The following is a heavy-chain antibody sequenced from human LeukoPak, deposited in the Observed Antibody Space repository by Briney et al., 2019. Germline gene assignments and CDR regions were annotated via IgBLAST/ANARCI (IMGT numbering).Heavy chain of an antibody. J-gene: IGHJ4*02. CDR1: GYTFTSYG. V-gene: IGHV1-18*01. Sequence: ASVKVSCKASGYTFTSYGISWVRRAPGQGLEWMGWISAYNGNTNHAQKLQGRVTMTTDTSTSTAYLELRSLRSDDTAVYYCASGCSSTSCDLTAFDYWGQGTLVTVSS. D-gene: IGHD2-2*01. CDR3: ASGCSSTSCDLTAFDY. CDR2: ISAYNGNT.